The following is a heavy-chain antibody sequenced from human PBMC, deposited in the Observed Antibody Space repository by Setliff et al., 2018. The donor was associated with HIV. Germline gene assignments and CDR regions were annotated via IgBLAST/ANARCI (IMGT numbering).Heavy chain of an antibody. CDR2: INSGTGNT. J-gene: IGHJ2*01. CDR3: ANSVTDASYWYFIH. CDR1: GFIFTNYG. V-gene: IGHV1-3*01. D-gene: IGHD4-17*01. Sequence: EASVKVSCKASGFIFTNYGIHWVRQAPGHSLEWMGFINSGTGNTIYSQKFQGRVTFSRDTSASTAYMELSSLRSEDTAVYYCANSVTDASYWYFIHWGRGSPVTVSS.